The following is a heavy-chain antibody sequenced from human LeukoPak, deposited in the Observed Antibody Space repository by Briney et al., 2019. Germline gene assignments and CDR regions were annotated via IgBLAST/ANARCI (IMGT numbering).Heavy chain of an antibody. J-gene: IGHJ4*02. V-gene: IGHV3-21*01. CDR2: ISSSSSNI. Sequence: PGRSLRLSCAASGFTFSIYSMSWVRQAPGKGLEWVSSISSSSSNIYYADSVKGRFTISRDNAKNSLYLQMNSLRAEDTAVYYCARDYDSSGFYDYWGQGTLVTVSS. CDR3: ARDYDSSGFYDY. CDR1: GFTFSIYS. D-gene: IGHD3-22*01.